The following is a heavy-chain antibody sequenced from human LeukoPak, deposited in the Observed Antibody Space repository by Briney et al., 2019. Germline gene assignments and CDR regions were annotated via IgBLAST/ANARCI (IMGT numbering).Heavy chain of an antibody. V-gene: IGHV3-21*04. CDR1: GFTFSSYS. CDR3: AKLITPKAFDI. CDR2: ISSSSSYI. J-gene: IGHJ3*02. D-gene: IGHD4/OR15-4a*01. Sequence: GGSLRLSCAASGFTFSSYSMNWVRQAPGKGLEWVSSISSSSSYIYYADSVKGRFTISRDNSKNTLYLQMNSLRAEDTAVYYCAKLITPKAFDIWGQGTMVTVSS.